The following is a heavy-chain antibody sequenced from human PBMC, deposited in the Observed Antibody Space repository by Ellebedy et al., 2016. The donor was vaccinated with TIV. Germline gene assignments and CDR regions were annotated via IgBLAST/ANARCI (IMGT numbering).Heavy chain of an antibody. V-gene: IGHV1-3*01. CDR3: ASPGMGSLGFPNYYGMDV. D-gene: IGHD3-10*01. CDR2: INAGNGNT. CDR1: GYTFTSYA. Sequence: ASVKVSXXASGYTFTSYAIHWVRQAPGQRLEWMGWINAGNGNTKYSQKFQGRVTITRDTSASTAYMELSSLRSEDTAVYYCASPGMGSLGFPNYYGMDVWGQGTTVTVSS. J-gene: IGHJ6*02.